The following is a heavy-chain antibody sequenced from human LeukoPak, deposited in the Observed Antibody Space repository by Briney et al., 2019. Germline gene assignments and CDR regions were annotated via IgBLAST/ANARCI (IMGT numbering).Heavy chain of an antibody. Sequence: GGSLRLSCAASGFTFSSYAMSWVRQAPGKGLEWVSAISGSGGSTYYADSVKGRFTISRDNSKNTLYLQMNSLRAEDTAVYYCAKLTLWFGEWEDYWGQETLVTVSS. V-gene: IGHV3-23*01. CDR2: ISGSGGST. D-gene: IGHD3-10*01. CDR1: GFTFSSYA. CDR3: AKLTLWFGEWEDY. J-gene: IGHJ4*02.